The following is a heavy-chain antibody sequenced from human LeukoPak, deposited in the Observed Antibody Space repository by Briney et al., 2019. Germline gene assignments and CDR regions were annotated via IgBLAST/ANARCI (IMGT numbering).Heavy chain of an antibody. V-gene: IGHV4-39*07. J-gene: IGHJ3*01. CDR3: AKSTYYYDTFVNAFDF. CDR2: IYYGGST. Sequence: PSETLSLTCIVSGGSVSSSHYWGWIRQPPGKGLEWIGSIYYGGSTYYNASLRSRVTTSVDTSKNQFSLRLSSVTAADTAVYYCAKSTYYYDTFVNAFDFWGQGTVVTVSS. D-gene: IGHD3-22*01. CDR1: GGSVSSSHY.